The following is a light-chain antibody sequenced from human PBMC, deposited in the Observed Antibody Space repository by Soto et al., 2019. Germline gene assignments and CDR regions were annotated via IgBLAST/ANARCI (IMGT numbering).Light chain of an antibody. V-gene: IGLV2-23*01. CDR3: CSYAGSSTWV. CDR2: EGS. J-gene: IGLJ3*02. CDR1: SSYVGSYNL. Sequence: QSVLTQPAYVSWSPGQSITISCTGTSSYVGSYNLVSWYQQHPGKAPKLMIYEGSKRPSGVSNRFSGSKSGNTASLTISGLQAEDDADYYCCSYAGSSTWVFGGGTKVTV.